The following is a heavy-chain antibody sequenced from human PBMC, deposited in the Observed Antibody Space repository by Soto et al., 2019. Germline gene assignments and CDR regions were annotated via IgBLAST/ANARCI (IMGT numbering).Heavy chain of an antibody. J-gene: IGHJ6*02. CDR1: GYSFTTYW. CDR2: IDPSDSYT. D-gene: IGHD5-12*01. V-gene: IGHV5-10-1*01. Sequence: GESLKISCKGSGYSFTTYWISWVRQMPGKGLEWMGRIDPSDSYTNYSPSFQGHLTISADKSISTAYLQWSSLKASDTAMYYCARGGRANSGYNWEYYNYYYGMDVWGQGTTVTVSS. CDR3: ARGGRANSGYNWEYYNYYYGMDV.